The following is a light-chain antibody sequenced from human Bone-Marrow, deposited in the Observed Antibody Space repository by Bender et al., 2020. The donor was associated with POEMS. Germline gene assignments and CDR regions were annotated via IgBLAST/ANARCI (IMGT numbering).Light chain of an antibody. CDR1: ALPKQY. CDR3: QSADSSGTVV. J-gene: IGLJ2*01. Sequence: SYELTQPPSVSVSPGQTARITCSGEALPKQYAYWYQQRPGQAPVQVIHKDSERPSGIPARFSGSSSGTTVTLTISGVQAEDEADYYCQSADSSGTVVFGGGTKLTVL. V-gene: IGLV3-25*03. CDR2: KDS.